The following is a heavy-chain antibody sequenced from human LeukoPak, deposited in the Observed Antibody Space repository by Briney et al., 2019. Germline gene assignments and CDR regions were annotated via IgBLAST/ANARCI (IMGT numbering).Heavy chain of an antibody. CDR1: GGTFSSYA. D-gene: IGHD2-2*01. J-gene: IGHJ5*02. CDR2: IIPIFGTA. V-gene: IGHV1-69*06. Sequence: GASVKVSCKASGGTFSSYAISWVRQAPGQGLEWMGGIIPIFGTANYAQKFQGRVTITADKSTSTAYMELSSLRSEDTAVYYCARGGNVTAHGKDNWFDPWGQGTLVTVSS. CDR3: ARGGNVTAHGKDNWFDP.